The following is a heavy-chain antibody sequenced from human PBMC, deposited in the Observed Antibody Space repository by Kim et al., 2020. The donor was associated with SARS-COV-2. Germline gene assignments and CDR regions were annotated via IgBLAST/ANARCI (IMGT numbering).Heavy chain of an antibody. CDR2: INPSGGST. V-gene: IGHV1-46*01. J-gene: IGHJ4*02. CDR1: GYTFTSYY. CDR3: ARDYGSAAPADYFDY. Sequence: ASVKVSCKASGYTFTSYYMHWVRQAPGQGLEWMGIINPSGGSTSYAQKFQGRVTMTRDTSTSTVYMELSSLRSEDTAVYYCARDYGSAAPADYFDYWGQGTLVTVSS. D-gene: IGHD6-13*01.